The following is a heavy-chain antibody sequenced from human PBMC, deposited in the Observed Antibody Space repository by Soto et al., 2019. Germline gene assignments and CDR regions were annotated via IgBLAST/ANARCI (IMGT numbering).Heavy chain of an antibody. D-gene: IGHD6-19*01. V-gene: IGHV3-66*01. CDR3: ASFWVAAAFDY. CDR1: GFTVSSNY. CDR2: IYSGDRT. J-gene: IGHJ4*02. Sequence: EVQLVESGGGLVQPGGSLRLSCAASGFTVSSNYMSWVRQAPGKGLEWVSTIYSGDRTYYADSVKGRFTISRDYSKNTLSLQMDSLRAEDTAVYYCASFWVAAAFDYWGQGTLVTVSS.